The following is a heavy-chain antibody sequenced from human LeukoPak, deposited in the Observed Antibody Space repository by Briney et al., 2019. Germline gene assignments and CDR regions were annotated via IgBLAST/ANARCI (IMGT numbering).Heavy chain of an antibody. J-gene: IGHJ6*03. D-gene: IGHD2-2*01. CDR2: IYTSGST. Sequence: TLSLTCTVSGGSISSGSYYWSWIRQPAGKGLEWIGRIYTSGSTNYNPSLKSRVTISVDTSKNQFSLKLSSVTAADTAVYYCARSTSLPRYYYYYMDVWGKGTTVTVSS. CDR3: ARSTSLPRYYYYYMDV. V-gene: IGHV4-61*02. CDR1: GGSISSGSYY.